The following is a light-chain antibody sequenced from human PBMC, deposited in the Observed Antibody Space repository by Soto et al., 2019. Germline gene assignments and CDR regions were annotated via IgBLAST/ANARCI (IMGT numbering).Light chain of an antibody. Sequence: EIVLTQSQPTLSLSPGERAALXCRASQSVSSYLAWYQQKPGQAPRLLIYDASNRATGIPARFSGSGSGTDFTLTISSLEPEDFAVYYCQQRSNWLSITFGQGTRLENK. CDR3: QQRSNWLSIT. J-gene: IGKJ5*01. CDR2: DAS. V-gene: IGKV3-11*01. CDR1: QSVSSY.